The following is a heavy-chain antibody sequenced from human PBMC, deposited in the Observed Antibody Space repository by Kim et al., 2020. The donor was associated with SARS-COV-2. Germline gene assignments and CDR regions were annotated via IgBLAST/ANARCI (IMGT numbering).Heavy chain of an antibody. CDR3: ARDGGHIWFGESYNWFDP. CDR2: IYYSGST. J-gene: IGHJ5*02. CDR1: GGSISSYY. Sequence: SETLSLTCTVSGGSISSYYWSWIRQPPGKGLEWIGYIYYSGSTNYNPSLKSRVTISVDTSKNQFSLKLSSVTAADTAVYYCARDGGHIWFGESYNWFDPWGQGTLVTVSS. V-gene: IGHV4-59*13. D-gene: IGHD3-10*01.